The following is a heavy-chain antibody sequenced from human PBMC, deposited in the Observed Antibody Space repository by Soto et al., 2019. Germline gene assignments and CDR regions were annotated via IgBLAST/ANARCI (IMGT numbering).Heavy chain of an antibody. V-gene: IGHV3-7*03. Sequence: PGGSLSLSCAASGFTFSSYWMSWVRQAPGKGLEWVANIKHDGSEKYYVDSVKGRFTISRDNAKNSLYLQMNSLRAEDTAVHYCARDEGSGWFLYYYYGMDVWGQGTTVTVSS. CDR2: IKHDGSEK. CDR1: GFTFSSYW. J-gene: IGHJ6*02. CDR3: ARDEGSGWFLYYYYGMDV. D-gene: IGHD6-19*01.